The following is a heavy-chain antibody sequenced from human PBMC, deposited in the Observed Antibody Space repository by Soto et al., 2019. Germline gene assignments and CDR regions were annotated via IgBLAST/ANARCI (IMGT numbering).Heavy chain of an antibody. Sequence: EVQLLESGGGLVQRGGSLRLSCAASGFTFSTYAMNWVRQAPGNGLEWGSAISGSGGSIHYADSVKGRFTISRDNSKNTLYLQMNSLRDEDTAVYHCVKGYWKGDVWGQGTTVTVSS. CDR3: VKGYWKGDV. CDR2: ISGSGGSI. CDR1: GFTFSTYA. D-gene: IGHD1-1*01. J-gene: IGHJ6*02. V-gene: IGHV3-23*01.